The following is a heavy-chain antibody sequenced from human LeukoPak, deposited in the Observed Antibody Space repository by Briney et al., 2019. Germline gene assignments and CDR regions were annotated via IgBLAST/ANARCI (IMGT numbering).Heavy chain of an antibody. Sequence: SETLSLTCAVYGGSFSGYYWSWIRQPPGKGLEWIGEINHSGSTNYNPSLKSRVTISVDTSKNQFSLKLSSVTAADTAVYYCARDRGYTTVVTEGAFDIWGQGTMVTVSS. CDR3: ARDRGYTTVVTEGAFDI. CDR2: INHSGST. J-gene: IGHJ3*02. V-gene: IGHV4-34*01. D-gene: IGHD4-23*01. CDR1: GGSFSGYY.